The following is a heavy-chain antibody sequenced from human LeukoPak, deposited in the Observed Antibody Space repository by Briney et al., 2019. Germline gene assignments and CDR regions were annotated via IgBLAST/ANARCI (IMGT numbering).Heavy chain of an antibody. Sequence: GASVTVSCKASGYMFIFYYIHWVRQAPGQGLEWMGWINPNSGGTNYAQKFRGRVTMTRAPSINTAYMEVISLASDDTAVYYCARDSSITTPRGGFDIWGQGTKVTVSS. D-gene: IGHD3-22*01. CDR3: ARDSSITTPRGGFDI. CDR1: GYMFIFYY. CDR2: INPNSGGT. V-gene: IGHV1-2*02. J-gene: IGHJ3*02.